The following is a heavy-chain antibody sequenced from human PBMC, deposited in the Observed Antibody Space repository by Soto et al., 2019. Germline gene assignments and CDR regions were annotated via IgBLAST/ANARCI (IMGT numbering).Heavy chain of an antibody. V-gene: IGHV1-69*02. Sequence: QVQLVQSGAEVKKPGSSVKVSCKASGGTFSSYTISWVRQAPGQGLEWMGRIIPILGIANYAQKFQGRVTITADKSTSTAYMELSSLRSEDTAVYYCASSKMGYDIFTLPAFGFDYWGQGTLVTVSS. CDR1: GGTFSSYT. J-gene: IGHJ4*02. D-gene: IGHD3-9*01. CDR2: IIPILGIA. CDR3: ASSKMGYDIFTLPAFGFDY.